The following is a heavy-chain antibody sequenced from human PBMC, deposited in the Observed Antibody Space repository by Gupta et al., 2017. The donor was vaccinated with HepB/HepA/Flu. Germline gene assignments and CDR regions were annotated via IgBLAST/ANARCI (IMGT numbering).Heavy chain of an antibody. J-gene: IGHJ6*03. CDR3: AREVVVVPAAIGYYYYYMDV. Sequence: QVQLVQSGAEVKKPGASVKVSCKASGYTFPSYGISWVRQAPGQGLEWMGWISAYNGNTNYAQKLQGRVTMTTDTSTSTAYMELRSLRSDDTAVYYCAREVVVVPAAIGYYYYYMDVWGKGTTVTVSS. V-gene: IGHV1-18*01. D-gene: IGHD2-2*01. CDR1: GYTFPSYG. CDR2: ISAYNGNT.